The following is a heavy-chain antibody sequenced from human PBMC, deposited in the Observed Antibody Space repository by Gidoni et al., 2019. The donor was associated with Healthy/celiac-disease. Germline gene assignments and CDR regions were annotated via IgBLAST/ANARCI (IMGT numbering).Heavy chain of an antibody. V-gene: IGHV3-9*01. CDR3: AKDIEDEGYYYGMDV. CDR1: GFTFDDYA. CDR2: ISWNSGSI. J-gene: IGHJ6*02. D-gene: IGHD2-15*01. Sequence: EVQLVESGGGLVQPGRSLRLSCAASGFTFDDYAMHWVRQAPGKGLEWGSGISWNSGSIGYADSVKGRFTISRDNAKNSLYLQMNSLRAEDTALYYCAKDIEDEGYYYGMDVWGQGTTVTVSS.